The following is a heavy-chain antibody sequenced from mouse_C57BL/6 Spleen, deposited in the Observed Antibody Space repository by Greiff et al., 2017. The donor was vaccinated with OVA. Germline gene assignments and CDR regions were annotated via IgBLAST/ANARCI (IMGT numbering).Heavy chain of an antibody. CDR1: GFTFSDYY. J-gene: IGHJ4*01. Sequence: EVQLVESEGGLVQPGSSMKLSCTASGFTFSDYYMAWVRQVPEKGLEWVANINYDGSSTYYLDSLKSRFIISRDNAKNILYLQMSSLKSEDTATYYCARESVRRGDYAMDYWGQGTSVTVSS. CDR3: ARESVRRGDYAMDY. CDR2: INYDGSST. V-gene: IGHV5-16*01.